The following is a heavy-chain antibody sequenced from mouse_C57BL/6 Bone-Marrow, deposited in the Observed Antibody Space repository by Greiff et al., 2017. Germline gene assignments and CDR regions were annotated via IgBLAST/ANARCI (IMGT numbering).Heavy chain of an antibody. V-gene: IGHV5-6*01. CDR3: ARRSYAMDY. Sequence: EVQRVESGGDLVKPGGSLKLSCAASGFTFSSYGMSWVRQTPDKRLEWVATISSGGSYTYYPDSVKGRFTISRDNAKNTLYLQMSSLKSGDTAVYYCARRSYAMDYWGQGTSVTVSS. J-gene: IGHJ4*01. CDR1: GFTFSSYG. CDR2: ISSGGSYT.